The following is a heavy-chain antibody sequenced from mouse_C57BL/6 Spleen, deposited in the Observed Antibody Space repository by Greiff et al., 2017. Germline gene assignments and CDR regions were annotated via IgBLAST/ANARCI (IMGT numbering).Heavy chain of an antibody. D-gene: IGHD2-3*01. CDR2: FYPGGGSI. V-gene: IGHV1-62-2*01. Sequence: QVQLQQSGAELVKPGASVKLSCKASGYTFTEYTIHWVKQRSGQGLEWIGWFYPGGGSIKYNEKFKDKATLTADKSSSTVYMELSRLTSEDSAVYFCARHEERGEMGDWFAYWGQGTLVTVSA. CDR1: GYTFTEYT. J-gene: IGHJ3*01. CDR3: ARHEERGEMGDWFAY.